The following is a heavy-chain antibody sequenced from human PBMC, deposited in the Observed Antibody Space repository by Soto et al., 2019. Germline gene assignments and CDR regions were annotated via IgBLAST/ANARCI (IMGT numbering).Heavy chain of an antibody. D-gene: IGHD6-19*01. Sequence: QVQLVESGGGVVQPGRSLRLSCAASGFTFSSYAMHWVRQAPGKGLEWVAVISYDGSNKYYAASVKGRFTISRDNSKKTLYLQMHSLRAEDKAVYYCARGVQWLGREIDYWGQGTLVTVSS. J-gene: IGHJ4*02. CDR2: ISYDGSNK. CDR1: GFTFSSYA. CDR3: ARGVQWLGREIDY. V-gene: IGHV3-30-3*01.